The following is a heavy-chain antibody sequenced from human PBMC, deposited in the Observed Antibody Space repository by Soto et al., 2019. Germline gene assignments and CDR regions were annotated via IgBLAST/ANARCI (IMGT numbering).Heavy chain of an antibody. CDR1: GFTFSSYG. J-gene: IGHJ5*02. CDR2: ISYDGSNK. Sequence: SLRLSCAASGFTFSSYGMHWVRQAPGKGLEWVAVISYDGSNKYYADSVKGRFTISRDNSKNTLYLQMNSLRAEDTAVYYCAKDPLDYYDSSYYNWFDPWGQGTLVTVSS. V-gene: IGHV3-30*18. CDR3: AKDPLDYYDSSYYNWFDP. D-gene: IGHD3-22*01.